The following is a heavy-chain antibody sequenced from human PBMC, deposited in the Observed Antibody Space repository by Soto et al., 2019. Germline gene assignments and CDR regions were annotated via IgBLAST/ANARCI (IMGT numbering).Heavy chain of an antibody. Sequence: AETLSLTCTVSGGSISSSSYYWGWIRQPPGKGLEWIGSIYYSGSTYYNPSLKSRVTISVDTSKNQLSLKLSSVTAADTAVYYCASHTSPYSSGWDDYYYYYGMDVWGQGTTVTVSS. D-gene: IGHD6-19*01. J-gene: IGHJ6*02. CDR2: IYYSGST. CDR3: ASHTSPYSSGWDDYYYYYGMDV. V-gene: IGHV4-39*01. CDR1: GGSISSSSYY.